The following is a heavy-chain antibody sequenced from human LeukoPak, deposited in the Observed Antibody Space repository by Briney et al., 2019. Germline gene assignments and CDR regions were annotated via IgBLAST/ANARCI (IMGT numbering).Heavy chain of an antibody. J-gene: IGHJ5*02. D-gene: IGHD3-10*01. CDR1: GYTFTGYY. CDR3: AREFLPGANNWFDP. V-gene: IGHV1-2*02. Sequence: GASVKVSCKASGYTFTGYYMHWVRQAPGQGLEWMGWINPHSGATNYAQKFQGGVTMTRDTSISTAYMELSRLRSDDTALYYCAREFLPGANNWFDPWGQGTLVTVSS. CDR2: INPHSGAT.